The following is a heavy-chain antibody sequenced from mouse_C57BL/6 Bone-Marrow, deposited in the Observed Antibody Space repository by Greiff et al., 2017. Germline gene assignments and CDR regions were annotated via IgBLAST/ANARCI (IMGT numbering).Heavy chain of an antibody. J-gene: IGHJ3*01. CDR1: GYTFTSYW. CDR3: ARSVYYGNYESY. CDR2: IHPNSGST. V-gene: IGHV1-64*01. D-gene: IGHD2-1*01. Sequence: VQLQQPGAELVKPGASVKLSCKASGYTFTSYWMHWVKQRPGQGLAWIGMIHPNSGSTNYNEKFKSKATLTVDKSSSTAYMQLSSLTSEDSAVYYCARSVYYGNYESYWGQGTLVTVSA.